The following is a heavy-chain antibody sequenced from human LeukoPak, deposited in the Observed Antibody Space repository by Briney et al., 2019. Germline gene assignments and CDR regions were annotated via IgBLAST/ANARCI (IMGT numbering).Heavy chain of an antibody. Sequence: KPGGSLRLSYAASGFSFSSNYMSWVRQAPGKGLEWVSSISSSSSYIYYADSVKGRFTISRDNAKNSLYLQMNSLRAEDTAVYYCARAPSAEDTFDIWGQGTMVTVSS. CDR2: ISSSSSYI. D-gene: IGHD3-3*01. V-gene: IGHV3-21*01. CDR1: GFSFSSNY. CDR3: ARAPSAEDTFDI. J-gene: IGHJ3*02.